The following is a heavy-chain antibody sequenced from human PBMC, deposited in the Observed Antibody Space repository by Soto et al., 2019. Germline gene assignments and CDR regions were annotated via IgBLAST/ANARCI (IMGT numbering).Heavy chain of an antibody. CDR2: IYYSGST. CDR3: ERLPPVAPIDDY. V-gene: IGHV4-31*03. CDR1: GGSISSGGYY. Sequence: QVQLQESGPGLVKPSQTLSLTCTVSGGSISSGGYYWSWIRQHPGKGLEWIGYIYYSGSTYYNPSLKSRVTLAVDTSNNQCSLKLSSVTAADTAVYYCERLPPVAPIDDYWGQGTLVTVSS. J-gene: IGHJ4*02. D-gene: IGHD2-2*01.